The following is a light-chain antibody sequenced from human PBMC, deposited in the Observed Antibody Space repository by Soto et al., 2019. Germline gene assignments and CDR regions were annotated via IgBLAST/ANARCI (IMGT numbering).Light chain of an antibody. J-gene: IGLJ1*01. CDR2: DVN. Sequence: QPVLTQPASVSGSPGQSITISCTGTSSDVGGYNFVSWYQQHPGKVPKLMIFDVNSWPSGVSDRFSGSKSGNTASLTISGLQAEDEGDYYCSSYTSSSTHVFGSGTKLTV. CDR1: SSDVGGYNF. V-gene: IGLV2-14*03. CDR3: SSYTSSSTHV.